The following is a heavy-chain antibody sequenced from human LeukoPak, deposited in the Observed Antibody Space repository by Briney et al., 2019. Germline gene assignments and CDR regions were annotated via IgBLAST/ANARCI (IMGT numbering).Heavy chain of an antibody. CDR1: GGSISSSSYY. CDR2: IYYSGST. D-gene: IGHD3-22*01. J-gene: IGHJ5*02. V-gene: IGHV4-39*01. CDR3: ASLDSDYYDSSGYYP. Sequence: SSETLSLTCTVSGGSISSSSYYWGWIRQPPGKGLEWIGSIYYSGSTYYNPSLKSQVTISVDTSKNQFSLKLSSVTAADTAVYYCASLDSDYYDSSGYYPWGQGTLVTVSS.